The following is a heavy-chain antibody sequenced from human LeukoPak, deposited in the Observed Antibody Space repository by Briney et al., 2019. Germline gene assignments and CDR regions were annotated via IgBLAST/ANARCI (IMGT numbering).Heavy chain of an antibody. D-gene: IGHD6-6*01. V-gene: IGHV4-59*11. J-gene: IGHJ4*02. CDR3: ARAYSSSSGRPFDY. Sequence: PSETLSLTCSVSGGSISSHYWSWIRQPPGKELEWIGYIYYSGTTNYKPSLKSRVTISVDTSKNQFSLNLTSVTAADTAVYYCARAYSSSSGRPFDYWGQGTLVTVSS. CDR2: IYYSGTT. CDR1: GGSISSHY.